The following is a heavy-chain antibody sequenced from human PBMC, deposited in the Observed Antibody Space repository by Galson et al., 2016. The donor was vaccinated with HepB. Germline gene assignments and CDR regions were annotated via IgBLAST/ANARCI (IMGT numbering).Heavy chain of an antibody. CDR2: ILYDGSNI. CDR3: PRERQYNYDARKVYFDY. J-gene: IGHJ4*02. Sequence: SLRLSCAASGLIFSSYGMHWVRRAPGKGLEWVATILYDGSNINNAYAVTGRFTNSSDNSKNTLYLHMHSLRPDDRAVYLCPRERQYNYDARKVYFDYWGQGTLVTVSP. CDR1: GLIFSSYG. V-gene: IGHV3-30*03. D-gene: IGHD1-1*01.